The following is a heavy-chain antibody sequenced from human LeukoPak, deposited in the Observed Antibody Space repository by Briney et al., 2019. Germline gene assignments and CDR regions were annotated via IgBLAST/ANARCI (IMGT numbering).Heavy chain of an antibody. J-gene: IGHJ4*02. CDR2: IDQPGSQH. Sequence: PGGSLRLSCAASGFIFSSSWMIWVRQAPGKGLEWVANIDQPGSQHYSVESVRGRFTISRDNAKNSLFLQLNSLRVEDTAVYYCARGLGRGTADYWGQGTLFTVSS. D-gene: IGHD3-10*01. V-gene: IGHV3-7*01. CDR3: ARGLGRGTADY. CDR1: GFIFSSSW.